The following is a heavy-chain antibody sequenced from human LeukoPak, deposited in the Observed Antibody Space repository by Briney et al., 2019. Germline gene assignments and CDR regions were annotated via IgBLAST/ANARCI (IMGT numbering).Heavy chain of an antibody. CDR2: IYYSGST. J-gene: IGHJ3*02. V-gene: IGHV4-31*03. CDR1: GGSISSGGYY. D-gene: IGHD3-16*01. CDR3: ARDSPVFGRGAFDI. Sequence: PSETLSLTCTVSGGSISSGGYYWSWIRQHPGKGLEWIGYIYYSGSTYYNPSLKSRVTISVDTSKNQFSLKLSSVTAADTAVYYCARDSPVFGRGAFDIWGQGTMVTVSS.